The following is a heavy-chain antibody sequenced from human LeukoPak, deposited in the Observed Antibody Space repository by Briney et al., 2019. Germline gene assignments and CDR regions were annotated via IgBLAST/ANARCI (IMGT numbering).Heavy chain of an antibody. Sequence: SETLSLTCTVSGGSISNYWWSWIRQPPGKGLEWIGNIYYSGSTNYNPSLKSRVTISVDTSKNQFSLKLSSVTAADTAVYYCARQGTGTHRGLNWFDPWGQGTLVTVSS. D-gene: IGHD1-1*01. CDR3: ARQGTGTHRGLNWFDP. CDR2: IYYSGST. J-gene: IGHJ5*02. CDR1: GGSISNYW. V-gene: IGHV4-59*08.